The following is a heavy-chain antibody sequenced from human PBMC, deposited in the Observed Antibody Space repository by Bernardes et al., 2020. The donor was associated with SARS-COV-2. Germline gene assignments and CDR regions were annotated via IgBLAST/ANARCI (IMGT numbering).Heavy chain of an antibody. CDR1: GFTFDDYA. D-gene: IGHD5-12*01. CDR3: ATLRWLRSRNLNHYYYYGMDV. Sequence: GGSLRLSCAASGFTFDDYAMHWVRQAPGKGLEWVSGISWNSGSIGYADSVKGRFTISRDNAKNSLYLQMNSLRAEDTALYYCATLRWLRSRNLNHYYYYGMDVWGQGTTVTVSS. V-gene: IGHV3-9*01. CDR2: ISWNSGSI. J-gene: IGHJ6*02.